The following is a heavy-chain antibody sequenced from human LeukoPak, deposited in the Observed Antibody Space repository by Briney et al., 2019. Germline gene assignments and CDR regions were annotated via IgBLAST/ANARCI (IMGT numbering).Heavy chain of an antibody. V-gene: IGHV3-23*01. CDR1: GFTFSNYG. Sequence: GGSLRLSCAASGFTFSNYGMNWVRQAPGKGLEWVSAISGSGGSTYYADSVKGRFTISRDNSKNTLYLQMNSLRAEDTAVYYCAKAWSTMVRGVYFDYWGQGTLVTVSS. D-gene: IGHD3-10*01. J-gene: IGHJ4*02. CDR2: ISGSGGST. CDR3: AKAWSTMVRGVYFDY.